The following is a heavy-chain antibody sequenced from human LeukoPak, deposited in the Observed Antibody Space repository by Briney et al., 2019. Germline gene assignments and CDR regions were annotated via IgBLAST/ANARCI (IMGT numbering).Heavy chain of an antibody. J-gene: IGHJ4*02. CDR1: GFTFSSYS. Sequence: GGSLRLSCAASGFTFSSYSMNWVRQAPGKGLEWVSLISYDGDNKYYADSVKGRFTISRDNSKNTLSLQMNSLRPEDTAVYYCARDYSSSRYGPGYWGQGTLVIVSS. V-gene: IGHV3-30*03. CDR2: ISYDGDNK. D-gene: IGHD6-13*01. CDR3: ARDYSSSRYGPGY.